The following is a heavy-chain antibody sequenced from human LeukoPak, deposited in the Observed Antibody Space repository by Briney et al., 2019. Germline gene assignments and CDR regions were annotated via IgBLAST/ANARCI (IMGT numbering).Heavy chain of an antibody. D-gene: IGHD3-10*01. Sequence: GGSLRLSCAASGFTFDDYAMHWFRQPPGKGLQWVSTISVSGGSTYYADSVKGRFTISRDTSKSTLYLQMNSLRDEDTAVYYCAKYGSGTYYNGLYWGQGTLVTVSS. CDR3: AKYGSGTYYNGLY. CDR1: GFTFDDYA. J-gene: IGHJ4*02. V-gene: IGHV3-23*01. CDR2: ISVSGGST.